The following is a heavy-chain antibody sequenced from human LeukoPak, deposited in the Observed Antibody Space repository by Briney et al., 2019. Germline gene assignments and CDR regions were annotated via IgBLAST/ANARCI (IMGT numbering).Heavy chain of an antibody. D-gene: IGHD4-17*01. V-gene: IGHV3-23*01. CDR3: AKAFDGDYVKSLDY. CDR2: ISGSGGST. CDR1: GFTFSSYA. J-gene: IGHJ4*02. Sequence: GGSLRLSCAASGFTFSSYAMSWVRQAPGKGLEWVSAISGSGGSTYYADSVKGRFTVSRDNSKNTLYLQMNSLRAEDTALYYCAKAFDGDYVKSLDYWGQGTLVTVSS.